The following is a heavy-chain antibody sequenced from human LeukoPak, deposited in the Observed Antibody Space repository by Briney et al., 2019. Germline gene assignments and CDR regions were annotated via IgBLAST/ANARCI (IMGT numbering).Heavy chain of an antibody. J-gene: IGHJ3*02. CDR2: YSGST. CDR1: GGSISSYY. CDR3: ARDVYKYDSSGSRAFDI. V-gene: IGHV4-59*01. D-gene: IGHD3-22*01. Sequence: PSETLSLTCTVSGGSISSYYWSWIRQPPGKGLEWIGYYSGSTNYNPSLKRRVTISVDTSKNQFSLKLSSVTAADTAVYYCARDVYKYDSSGSRAFDIWGQGTMVTVSS.